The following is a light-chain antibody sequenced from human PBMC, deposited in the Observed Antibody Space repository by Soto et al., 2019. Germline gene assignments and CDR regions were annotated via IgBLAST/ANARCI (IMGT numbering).Light chain of an antibody. CDR1: QTISSW. V-gene: IGKV1-5*03. CDR2: KAS. CDR3: QHYYSYSQA. J-gene: IGKJ1*01. Sequence: IQVNQSPSTLSGTVGDGVTITYRASQTISSWLAWYQQKPGKAPKLLIYKASTLKSGVPSRFSGSGSGTDFTLTISSLQPDDFATYYCQHYYSYSQAFGQGTKVDIK.